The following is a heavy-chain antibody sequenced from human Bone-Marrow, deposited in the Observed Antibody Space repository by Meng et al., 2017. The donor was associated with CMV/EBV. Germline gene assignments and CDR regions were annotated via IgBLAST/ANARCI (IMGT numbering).Heavy chain of an antibody. CDR1: GFTFSYYY. Sequence: GESLKISCAASGFTFSYYYMSWIRQAPGKGLEWVSYISSSGSTIYYADSVKGRFTISRDNAKNSLYLQMNSLKAEDTAVYYCATYSSSQFSWYFDLWGRGTLVTVSS. CDR3: ATYSSSQFSWYFDL. V-gene: IGHV3-11*04. CDR2: ISSSGSTI. J-gene: IGHJ2*01. D-gene: IGHD6-6*01.